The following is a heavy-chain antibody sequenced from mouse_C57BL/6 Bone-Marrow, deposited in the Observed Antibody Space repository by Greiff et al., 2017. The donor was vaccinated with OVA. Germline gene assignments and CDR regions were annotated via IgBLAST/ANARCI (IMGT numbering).Heavy chain of an antibody. CDR1: GYTFTSYW. V-gene: IGHV1-55*01. CDR3: ARRGCYWYFDV. Sequence: QVQLQQPGAELVKPGASVKMSCKASGYTFTSYWITWVKQRPGQGLEWIGDIYPGSGSTNYNEKFKSKATLTGDTSSSTAYMQRSSLTSEDSAVYYCARRGCYWYFDVWGTGTTVTVSS. J-gene: IGHJ1*03. CDR2: IYPGSGST.